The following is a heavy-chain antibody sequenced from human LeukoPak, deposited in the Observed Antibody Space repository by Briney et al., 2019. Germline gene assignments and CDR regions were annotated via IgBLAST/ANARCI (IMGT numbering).Heavy chain of an antibody. V-gene: IGHV3-53*05. J-gene: IGHJ2*01. CDR3: AKELRDGDYDWYFDL. Sequence: GGSLRLSCAASGLTVSGTHMSWVRRAPGKGLEWVSVIYSGGSTYYADSVKGRFTISRDNSKNTVYLQMNSLRAEDTAVYYCAKELRDGDYDWYFDLWGRGTLVTVSS. D-gene: IGHD4-17*01. CDR1: GLTVSGTH. CDR2: IYSGGST.